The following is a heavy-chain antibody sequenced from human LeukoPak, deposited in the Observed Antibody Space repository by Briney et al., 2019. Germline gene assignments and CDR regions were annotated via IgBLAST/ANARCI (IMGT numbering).Heavy chain of an antibody. CDR3: ARGSVVVVVAANYYYYYMDV. D-gene: IGHD2-15*01. J-gene: IGHJ6*03. Sequence: SETLSLTCAVYGGSFSGYYRSWIRQPPGKGLEWIGEINHSGSTNYNPSLKSRVTISVDTSKNQFSLKLSSVTAADTAVYYCARGSVVVVVAANYYYYYMDVWGKGTTVTVSS. CDR2: INHSGST. CDR1: GGSFSGYY. V-gene: IGHV4-34*01.